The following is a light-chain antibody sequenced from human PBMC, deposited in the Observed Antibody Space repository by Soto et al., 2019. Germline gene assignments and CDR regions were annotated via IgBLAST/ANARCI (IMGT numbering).Light chain of an antibody. CDR2: KAS. CDR3: QQYNDNWT. CDR1: QSISSW. Sequence: ESQMIPVPAAVSKNEGERVDITCRASQSISSWLAWYQQKPGKAPKLLIYKASTLQSGVPSRFSGSGSGTEFTLAISSLQPDDSATYYCQQYNDNWTFGQGTKVDIK. J-gene: IGKJ1*01. V-gene: IGKV1-5*03.